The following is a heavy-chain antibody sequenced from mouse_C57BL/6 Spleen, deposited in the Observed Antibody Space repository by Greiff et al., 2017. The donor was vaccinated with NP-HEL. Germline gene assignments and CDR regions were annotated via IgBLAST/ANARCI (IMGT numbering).Heavy chain of an antibody. CDR3: TGGGYDSIDY. J-gene: IGHJ2*01. V-gene: IGHV6-3*01. CDR2: IRLKSDNYAT. D-gene: IGHD2-4*01. CDR1: GFTFSNYW. Sequence: EVKVEESGGGLVQPGGSMKLSCVASGFTFSNYWMNWVRQSPEKGLEWVAQIRLKSDNYATHYAESVKGRFTISRDDSKSSVYLQMNNLRAEDTGIYYCTGGGYDSIDYWGQGTTLTVSS.